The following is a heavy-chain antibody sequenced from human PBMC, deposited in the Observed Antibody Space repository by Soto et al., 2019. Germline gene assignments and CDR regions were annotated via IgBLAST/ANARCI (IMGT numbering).Heavy chain of an antibody. Sequence: GASVKVSCKASGYTFNDYYMHWVRQAPGQGFEWMGWINPNNGVTNYVQNFQGWVTMTRDTSISTAYMELSRLTSDDTAVYFCATQRGSSSSSSSYGLDVWGQGTTVTVSS. CDR1: GYTFNDYY. D-gene: IGHD6-6*01. J-gene: IGHJ6*02. V-gene: IGHV1-2*04. CDR3: ATQRGSSSSSSSYGLDV. CDR2: INPNNGVT.